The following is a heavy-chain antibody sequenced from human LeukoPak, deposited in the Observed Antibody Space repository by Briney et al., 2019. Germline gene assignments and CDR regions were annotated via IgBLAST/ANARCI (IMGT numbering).Heavy chain of an antibody. J-gene: IGHJ4*02. CDR3: ARGLFDFWSGYPFDY. CDR2: IYYSGST. CDR1: GGSISSGGYY. V-gene: IGHV4-31*03. D-gene: IGHD3-3*01. Sequence: SETLSLTCTVSGGSISSGGYYWSWIRQHPGKGLEWIGYIYYSGSTYYNPSLKSRVTISVDTSKNQFSLKLSSVTAADTAVYYCARGLFDFWSGYPFDYWGQGTLVTVSS.